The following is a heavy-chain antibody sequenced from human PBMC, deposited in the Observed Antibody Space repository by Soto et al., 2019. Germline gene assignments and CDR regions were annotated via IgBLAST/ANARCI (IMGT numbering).Heavy chain of an antibody. Sequence: GGSLRLSCAASGFTFSSYWMSWVRQAPGKGLEWVSVIYSGGSTYYADSVKGRFTISRHNSKNTLYLQMNSLRAEDTAVYYCARAHDILTGYYPAYYFDYWGQGTLVTVSS. D-gene: IGHD3-9*01. CDR1: GFTFSSYW. CDR3: ARAHDILTGYYPAYYFDY. CDR2: IYSGGST. J-gene: IGHJ4*02. V-gene: IGHV3-53*04.